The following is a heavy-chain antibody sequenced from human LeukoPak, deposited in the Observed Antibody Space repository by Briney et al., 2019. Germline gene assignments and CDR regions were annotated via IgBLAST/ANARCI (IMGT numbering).Heavy chain of an antibody. CDR1: GYSFTSYW. V-gene: IGHV5-51*01. Sequence: LGESLKISCQGSGYSFTSYWIGWVRPLPGKGLEWMGIIYPGDSDTRYSPSFQGQVTISADKSISTAYLQWSSLKASDTAMYYCARWRWPPAADYWGQGTLVTVSS. CDR3: ARWRWPPAADY. CDR2: IYPGDSDT. D-gene: IGHD5-24*01. J-gene: IGHJ4*02.